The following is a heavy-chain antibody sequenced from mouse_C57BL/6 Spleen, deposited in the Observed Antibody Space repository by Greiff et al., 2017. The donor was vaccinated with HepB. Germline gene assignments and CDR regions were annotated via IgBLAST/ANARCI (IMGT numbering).Heavy chain of an antibody. Sequence: QVHVKQPGAELVRPGTSVKLSCKASGYTFTSYWMHWVKQRPGQGLEWIGVIDPSDSYTNYNQKFKGKATLTVDTSSSTAYMQLSSLTSEDSAVYYCARSYYDYDRRTWFAYWGQGTLVTVSA. V-gene: IGHV1-59*01. CDR2: IDPSDSYT. D-gene: IGHD2-4*01. CDR1: GYTFTSYW. CDR3: ARSYYDYDRRTWFAY. J-gene: IGHJ3*01.